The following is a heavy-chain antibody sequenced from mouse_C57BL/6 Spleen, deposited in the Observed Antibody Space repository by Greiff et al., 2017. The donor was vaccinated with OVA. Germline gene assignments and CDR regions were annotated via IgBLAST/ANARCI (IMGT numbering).Heavy chain of an antibody. D-gene: IGHD2-12*01. Sequence: QVQLQQSGAELVRPGTSVKVSCKASGYAFTNYLIGWVKQRTGQGLEWIGVINPGSGGTKYNEKFKGKATLTADKSSSTAYMQLSSLTSEDAAVYVCARSYSCDFDYWGQGTTLTVSS. CDR1: GYAFTNYL. CDR2: INPGSGGT. CDR3: ARSYSCDFDY. V-gene: IGHV1-54*01. J-gene: IGHJ2*01.